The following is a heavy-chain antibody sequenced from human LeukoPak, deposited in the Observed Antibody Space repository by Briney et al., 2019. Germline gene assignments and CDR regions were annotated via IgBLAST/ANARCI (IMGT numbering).Heavy chain of an antibody. CDR1: GFTFTNYG. J-gene: IGHJ4*02. CDR2: ISGSGGYT. Sequence: GGSLRLSCAASGFTFTNYGMTWVRQAPGKGLEWVSAISGSGGYTYYADSVKGRFTVSRDNAKNSLYLQMNSLRAEDTAVYYCARDRGGYCSSASCQRAFDYWGQGTLVTVSS. CDR3: ARDRGGYCSSASCQRAFDY. V-gene: IGHV3-21*01. D-gene: IGHD2-2*01.